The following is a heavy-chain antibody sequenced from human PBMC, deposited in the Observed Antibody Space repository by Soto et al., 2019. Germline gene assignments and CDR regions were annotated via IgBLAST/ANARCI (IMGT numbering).Heavy chain of an antibody. D-gene: IGHD3-3*01. Sequence: GGSLRLSCAASGFTFGDYAISWFRQAPGKGLEWVGFIRSKTYGGTTEYAASVKGRFTISRDDSKSIAYLQMNSLKTEDTAVYYCSKWSGLNWFDPWGQGTLVTVSS. V-gene: IGHV3-49*03. CDR1: GFTFGDYA. CDR3: SKWSGLNWFDP. CDR2: IRSKTYGGTT. J-gene: IGHJ5*02.